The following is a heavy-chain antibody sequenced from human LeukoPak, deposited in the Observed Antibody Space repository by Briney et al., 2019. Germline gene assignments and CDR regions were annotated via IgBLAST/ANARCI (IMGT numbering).Heavy chain of an antibody. CDR1: GFTFSSHS. D-gene: IGHD5-24*01. V-gene: IGHV3-7*01. CDR3: ARWRGLQSEFDC. CDR2: IGLDGAQK. J-gene: IGHJ4*02. Sequence: GGSLRLSCAASGFTFSSHSMGGVRQAPGRGLECVAAIGLDGAQKDFVDSVKGRFTLSRHNAKNSLFLEMNRLRVEDTAVYYCARWRGLQSEFDCWGQGTLVTVSS.